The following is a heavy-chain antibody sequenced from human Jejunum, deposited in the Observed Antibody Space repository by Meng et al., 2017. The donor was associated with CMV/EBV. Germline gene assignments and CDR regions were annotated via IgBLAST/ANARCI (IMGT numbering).Heavy chain of an antibody. CDR3: ARDPPSEYCDGVGYFDS. V-gene: IGHV3-30*01. D-gene: IGHD2-21*01. CDR1: YT. CDR2: ITYNSNII. Sequence: YTMHWVRQAPGKGLEWVSIITYNSNIILYGDSMETRFTVSRDNSRNTLYLQMNDLRVEDTAVYYCARDPPSEYCDGVGYFDSWGQGTLVTVSS. J-gene: IGHJ4*02.